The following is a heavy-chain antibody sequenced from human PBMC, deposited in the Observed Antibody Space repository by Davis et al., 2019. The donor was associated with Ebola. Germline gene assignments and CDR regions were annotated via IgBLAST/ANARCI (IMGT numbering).Heavy chain of an antibody. CDR2: LYYGGAT. D-gene: IGHD3-10*01. J-gene: IGHJ4*02. CDR3: ARGLLWFGELSVYYFDY. Sequence: SETLSLTCAVSGGSINSGGYSWNWIRQPPGKGLEWIGCLYYGGATSYKPSLKSRVTISVDRSKNQFSLELTSVTAADTAVYYCARGLLWFGELSVYYFDYWGQGTLVTVSS. CDR1: GGSINSGGYS. V-gene: IGHV4-30-2*01.